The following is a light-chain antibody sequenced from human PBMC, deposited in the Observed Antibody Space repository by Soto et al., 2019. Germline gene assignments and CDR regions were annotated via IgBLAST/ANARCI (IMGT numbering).Light chain of an antibody. J-gene: IGLJ1*01. V-gene: IGLV2-14*03. Sequence: QSALTRPASVSRAAGQSITISCTGTSSDVGGYNYVSWYQQYPGKAPKLMIYDVNNRPSGVSNRFSGSKSGNTASLTISGLQTEDEADYYCSSSTTSATLHVFGTVTKVTVL. CDR3: SSSTTSATLHV. CDR2: DVN. CDR1: SSDVGGYNY.